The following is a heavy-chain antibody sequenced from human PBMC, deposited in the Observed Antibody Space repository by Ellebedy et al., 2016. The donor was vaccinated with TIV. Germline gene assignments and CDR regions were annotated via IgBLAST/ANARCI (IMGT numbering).Heavy chain of an antibody. V-gene: IGHV1-3*01. CDR3: ASEGSGTYAYGY. J-gene: IGHJ4*02. CDR2: INAGNCNT. D-gene: IGHD3-10*01. Sequence: AASVKVSCQASGYTFASSEMHGVRQAPGQRLEWMGWINAGNCNTYYSQKVQGRVPITRDTSASIAYMDSSSLRSEDTAVYYCASEGSGTYAYGYWGQGTLVIVSS. CDR1: GYTFASSE.